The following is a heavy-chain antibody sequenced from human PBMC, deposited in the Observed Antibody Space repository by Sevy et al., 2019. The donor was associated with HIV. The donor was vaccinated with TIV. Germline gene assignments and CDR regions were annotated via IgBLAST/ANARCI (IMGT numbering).Heavy chain of an antibody. D-gene: IGHD2-8*01. CDR3: AREGCTKPHDY. CDR2: LSFGCGEI. V-gene: IGHV3-23*01. CDR1: GFTFSKYS. J-gene: IGHJ4*02. Sequence: GESLKISCSASGFTFSKYSMSWVRQPPGKGLEWVSTLSFGCGEINYADSVKGRFTISRDNSKSSVYLEMNNLRPEDTAVYYCAREGCTKPHDYWGQGTLVTVSS.